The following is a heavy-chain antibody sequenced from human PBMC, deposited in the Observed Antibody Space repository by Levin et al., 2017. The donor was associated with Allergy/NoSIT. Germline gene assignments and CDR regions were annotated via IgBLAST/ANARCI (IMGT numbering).Heavy chain of an antibody. D-gene: IGHD3-9*01. J-gene: IGHJ6*02. V-gene: IGHV1-18*01. CDR2: ISAYNGNT. Sequence: PGGSLRLSCKASGYTFTSYGISWVRQAPGQGLEWMGWISAYNGNTNYAQKLQGRVTMTTDTSTSTAYMELRSLRSDDTAVYYCARIGRYDILTGYRDYYGMDVWGQGTTVTVSS. CDR1: GYTFTSYG. CDR3: ARIGRYDILTGYRDYYGMDV.